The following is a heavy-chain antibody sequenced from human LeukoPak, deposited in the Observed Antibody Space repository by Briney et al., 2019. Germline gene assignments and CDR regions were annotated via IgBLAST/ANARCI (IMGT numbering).Heavy chain of an antibody. D-gene: IGHD1-26*01. CDR3: TRDSGSYYGWFDP. CDR2: MNPNRGDT. CDR1: GYTFSDYT. J-gene: IGHJ5*02. Sequence: GASVKVSCKASGYTFSDYTIHWVRQAPGQGLEWMGWMNPNRGDTKYPWKFEGRVTLTRDTSINTAYMEVSRLRSDDTAVYYCTRDSGSYYGWFDPWGQGTLVSVSS. V-gene: IGHV1-2*02.